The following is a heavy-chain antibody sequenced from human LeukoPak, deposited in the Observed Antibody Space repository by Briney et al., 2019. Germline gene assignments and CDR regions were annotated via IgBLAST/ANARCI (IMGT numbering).Heavy chain of an antibody. J-gene: IGHJ6*02. D-gene: IGHD2-15*01. CDR3: AKYSSLPPYYYYGMDV. CDR2: ISYDGSNK. V-gene: IGHV3-30*18. CDR1: EFTFSSYG. Sequence: GRSLRLSCAASEFTFSSYGMHWVRQAPGKGLEWVAVISYDGSNKYYADSVKGRFTISRDNSKSTLYLQMNSLRAEDTAVYYCAKYSSLPPYYYYGMDVWGQGTTVTVSS.